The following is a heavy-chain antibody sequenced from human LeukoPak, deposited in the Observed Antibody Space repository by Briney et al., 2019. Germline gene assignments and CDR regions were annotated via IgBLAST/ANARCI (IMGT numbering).Heavy chain of an antibody. CDR3: ARDLITMVRGVIIGDYYYGMDV. D-gene: IGHD3-10*01. CDR1: GFTFNSFG. Sequence: PGGSLRLSCAASGFTFNSFGMHWVRQAPGKGLEWVAVISYDGSNKYSADSVKGRFTISRDNSKNTLYLQMNSLRAEDTAVYYCARDLITMVRGVIIGDYYYGMDVWGQGTTVTVSS. J-gene: IGHJ6*02. V-gene: IGHV3-30*03. CDR2: ISYDGSNK.